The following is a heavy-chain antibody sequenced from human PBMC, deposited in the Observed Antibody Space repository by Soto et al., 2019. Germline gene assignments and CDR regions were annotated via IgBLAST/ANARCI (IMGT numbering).Heavy chain of an antibody. Sequence: EVQLVESGGGLIQPGGSLRLSCAVSGFTVSNNYMSWVRQAPGKGLEGVSVIYSGGYTAYGDSVKGQFTISRDNSKNTQFLQRNSRGAGDPAFFYCAGGAGGGGYWGQGTLVTVSS. V-gene: IGHV3-53*01. CDR1: GFTVSNNY. J-gene: IGHJ4*02. CDR2: IYSGGYT. D-gene: IGHD3-10*01. CDR3: AGGAGGGGY.